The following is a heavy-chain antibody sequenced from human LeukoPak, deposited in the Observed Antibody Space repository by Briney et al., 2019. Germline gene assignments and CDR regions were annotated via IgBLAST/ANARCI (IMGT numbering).Heavy chain of an antibody. CDR2: ISGSTGRT. J-gene: IGHJ4*02. CDR3: ARDNGGIAVAGIPYYFDY. Sequence: GGSLRLSCVGSGFSFENYAMTWVRRAPGKGLEWVSSISGSTGRTYYLDSVEGRFTISRDNSKNTLFLEMNSLRAEDTAVYYCARDNGGIAVAGIPYYFDYWGQGTLVTVSP. D-gene: IGHD6-19*01. V-gene: IGHV3-23*01. CDR1: GFSFENYA.